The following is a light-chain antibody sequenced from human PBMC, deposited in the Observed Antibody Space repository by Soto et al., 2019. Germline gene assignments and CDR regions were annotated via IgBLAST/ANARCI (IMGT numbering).Light chain of an antibody. V-gene: IGKV3-15*01. Sequence: EIVMTQSPATLSVSPGQRATLSCRASQSISSDLAWYQQKPGQAPRLLISGASTRATGIPARFSGSGSGTEFTLTISSLQSEDFAVYYCQQYNNWPITFGPGTKVDNK. CDR2: GAS. J-gene: IGKJ3*01. CDR1: QSISSD. CDR3: QQYNNWPIT.